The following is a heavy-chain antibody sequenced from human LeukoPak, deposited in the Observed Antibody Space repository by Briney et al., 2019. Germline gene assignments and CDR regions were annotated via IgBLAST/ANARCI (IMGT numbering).Heavy chain of an antibody. J-gene: IGHJ4*02. V-gene: IGHV3-30-3*01. CDR1: GFTFSSYS. Sequence: GGSLRLSCAASGFTFSSYSMHWVRQAPGKGLEWVAVISYDGSNKYYADSAKGRFTISRDNSKKTLYLQMNSLRTEDTAIYYCARDRVVHTSSCDYWGQGTLVTVSS. CDR2: ISYDGSNK. CDR3: ARDRVVHTSSCDY. D-gene: IGHD6-13*01.